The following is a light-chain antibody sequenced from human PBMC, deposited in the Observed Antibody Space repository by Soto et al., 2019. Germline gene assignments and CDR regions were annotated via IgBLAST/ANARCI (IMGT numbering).Light chain of an antibody. V-gene: IGLV2-18*02. CDR3: LSFTNSDTYV. CDR1: SSDVGSYNR. Sequence: QSALTQPPSVSGSPGQSVVISCTGTSSDVGSYNRVSWYQQPPGTAPKLMIYDVISRPSGVPDRFSGSKSGNTASLTISGLQPEDEDDYYCLSFTNSDTYVFGTGTKLTVL. CDR2: DVI. J-gene: IGLJ1*01.